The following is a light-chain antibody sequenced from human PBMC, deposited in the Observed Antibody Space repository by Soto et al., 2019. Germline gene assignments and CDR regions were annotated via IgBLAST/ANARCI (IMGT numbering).Light chain of an antibody. J-gene: IGKJ4*01. CDR3: QQYYSYPLT. V-gene: IGKV3D-15*01. CDR1: QSVSSN. CDR2: GAS. Sequence: EIVMAQSPATLSVSPGERATLSCRASQSVSSNLAWYQQKPGQAPRLLIYGASTRATGIPARFSGSGSGTDFTPTISCLQSEDFDTYYCQQYYSYPLTFGGGTKVDIK.